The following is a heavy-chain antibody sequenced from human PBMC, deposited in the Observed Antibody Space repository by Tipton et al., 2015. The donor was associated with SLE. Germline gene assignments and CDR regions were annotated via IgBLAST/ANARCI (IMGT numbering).Heavy chain of an antibody. J-gene: IGHJ4*02. CDR3: ARDLYGGATRLDY. CDR1: DASMNYYY. D-gene: IGHD1-26*01. CDR2: IHYSGST. V-gene: IGHV4-59*01. Sequence: LRLSCTVSDASMNYYYWTWIRQPPGKGLEWIGCIHYSGSTNCDPSLKSRVTISVDTSKNQFSLSLRSVTAADTAVYYCARDLYGGATRLDYWGQGTLVTVSS.